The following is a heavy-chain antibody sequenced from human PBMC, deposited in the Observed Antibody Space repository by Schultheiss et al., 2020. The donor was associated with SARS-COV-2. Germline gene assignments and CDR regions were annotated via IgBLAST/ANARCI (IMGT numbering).Heavy chain of an antibody. CDR2: IYYSGST. J-gene: IGHJ4*02. Sequence: SQTLSLTCTVSGGSISRYCWSWIRQPPGKGLEWIGYIYYSGSTNYNPSLRSRISMSVDTSKNQFSLRMTSVTAADTAVYYCSRVRRQFASGSPSDYWGRGSLVTVSS. CDR1: GGSISRYC. V-gene: IGHV4-59*08. D-gene: IGHD3-10*01. CDR3: SRVRRQFASGSPSDY.